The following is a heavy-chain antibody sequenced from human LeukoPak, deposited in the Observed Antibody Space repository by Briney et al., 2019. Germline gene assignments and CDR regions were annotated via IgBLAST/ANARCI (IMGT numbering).Heavy chain of an antibody. CDR2: ISAYNGNT. Sequence: EASVKVSCKASGYTFTSYGISWVRQAPGQGLEWMGWISAYNGNTNYAQKLQGRATMTTDTSTSTAYMELRSLRSDDTAVYYCARVIWYSSSWYGDYWGQGTLVTVSS. CDR3: ARVIWYSSSWYGDY. J-gene: IGHJ4*02. D-gene: IGHD6-13*01. V-gene: IGHV1-18*04. CDR1: GYTFTSYG.